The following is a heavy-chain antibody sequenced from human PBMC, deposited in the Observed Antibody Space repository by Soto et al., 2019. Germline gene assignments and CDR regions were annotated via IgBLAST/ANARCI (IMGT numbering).Heavy chain of an antibody. CDR1: GGTFSSYT. Sequence: GASVKVSCKASGGTFSSYTISWVRQATGQGLEWMGWMIPNSGNTGYAQKFQGRLTMTRNTSISTAYMELSSLRSEDTAVYYCARGNGGSYDWFDPWGQGTLVTVSS. J-gene: IGHJ5*02. CDR3: ARGNGGSYDWFDP. CDR2: MIPNSGNT. D-gene: IGHD1-26*01. V-gene: IGHV1-8*02.